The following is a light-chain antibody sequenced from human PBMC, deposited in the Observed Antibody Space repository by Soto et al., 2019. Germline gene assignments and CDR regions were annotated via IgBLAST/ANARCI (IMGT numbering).Light chain of an antibody. V-gene: IGKV3-20*01. CDR1: QSVSSSY. J-gene: IGKJ4*01. CDR3: QQYGSSPLT. CDR2: GAS. Sequence: EIVLTQSPGTLSLSPGERATLSCRASQSVSSSYLAWYQQKPGQAPRLLIYGASSRATGIPDRFSGSGSGTDFTLTISRLETEDCAVYYCQQYGSSPLTFGGGTNVEIK.